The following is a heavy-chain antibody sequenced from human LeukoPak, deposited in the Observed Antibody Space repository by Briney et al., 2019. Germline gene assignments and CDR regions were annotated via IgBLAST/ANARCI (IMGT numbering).Heavy chain of an antibody. Sequence: GGSLRLSCAASGFTFDDYALHWVRHAPGKGLEWVSGISWNSGSIGYADSVKGRFTISRDNAKNSLYLQMNSLRAEDTALYYCAKDILEEPAAMMEYWGQGTLVTVSS. CDR3: AKDILEEPAAMMEY. V-gene: IGHV3-9*01. CDR1: GFTFDDYA. D-gene: IGHD2-2*01. J-gene: IGHJ4*02. CDR2: ISWNSGSI.